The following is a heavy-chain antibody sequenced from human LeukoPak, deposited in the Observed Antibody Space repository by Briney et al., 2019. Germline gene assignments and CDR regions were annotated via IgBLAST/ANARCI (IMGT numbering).Heavy chain of an antibody. V-gene: IGHV3-7*01. Sequence: PGGSLRLSCAASGFTFSSYWMSWVRQAPGKGLEWVANIKQDGSEKYYVDSVKGRFTISRDNAKNSLYLQMNSLRAEGTAVYYCAREGLPPIHGAVTIYYFDYWGQGTLVTVSS. CDR2: IKQDGSEK. CDR3: AREGLPPIHGAVTIYYFDY. CDR1: GFTFSSYW. D-gene: IGHD4-17*01. J-gene: IGHJ4*02.